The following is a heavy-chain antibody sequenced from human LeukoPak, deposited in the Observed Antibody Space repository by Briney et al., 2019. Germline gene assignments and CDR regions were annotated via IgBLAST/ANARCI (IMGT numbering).Heavy chain of an antibody. CDR3: AKCWNYYDSSGYSGCSFDY. Sequence: GRSLRLSCAASGFIFSSYGMHWVRQAPGKGLEWVAVIWYDGSNKYYADSVKGRFTISRDNSKNTLYLQMNRLTAEDTAVYYRAKCWNYYDSSGYSGCSFDYWGQGTLVTVSS. CDR2: IWYDGSNK. V-gene: IGHV3-33*06. J-gene: IGHJ4*02. D-gene: IGHD3-22*01. CDR1: GFIFSSYG.